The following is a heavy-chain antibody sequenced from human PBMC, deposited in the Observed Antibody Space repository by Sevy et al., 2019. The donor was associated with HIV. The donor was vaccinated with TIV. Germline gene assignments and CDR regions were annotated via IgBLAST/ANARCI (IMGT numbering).Heavy chain of an antibody. CDR3: ARHGGIGYSYGYTGNWFDP. CDR1: GYSFTSYW. D-gene: IGHD5-18*01. V-gene: IGHV5-51*01. Sequence: GESLKISCKGSGYSFTSYWIGWVRQMPGKGLEWMGIIYPGDSDTRYSPSFQGQVTISADKSISTAYLQWSSLKASDTAMYYCARHGGIGYSYGYTGNWFDPWGQGTLVTVSS. J-gene: IGHJ5*02. CDR2: IYPGDSDT.